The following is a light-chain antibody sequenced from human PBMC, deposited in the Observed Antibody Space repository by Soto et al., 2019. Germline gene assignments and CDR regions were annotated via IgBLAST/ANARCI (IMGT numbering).Light chain of an antibody. CDR2: GAS. Sequence: EIVMTHSSVTRSLSLGERASLSCRASQSVSSNLAWYQQKPGQAPRLLIYGASTRATGIPARFSGSGSGTEFTLTISSLQPEDFATYYCQQLNSYPLTFGGGTRWIS. CDR1: QSVSSN. V-gene: IGKV3-15*01. J-gene: IGKJ4*01. CDR3: QQLNSYPLT.